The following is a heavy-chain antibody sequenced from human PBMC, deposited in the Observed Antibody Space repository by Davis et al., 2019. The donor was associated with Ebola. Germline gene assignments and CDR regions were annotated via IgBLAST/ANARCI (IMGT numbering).Heavy chain of an antibody. J-gene: IGHJ4*02. CDR3: AREFRPRGGHFDY. CDR1: GYTFTSYL. CDR2: IHPGTGDT. Sequence: ASVKVSCKASGYTFTSYLIHWVRQAPGQSLEWMGWIHPGTGDTKYSQKFQGRVTITWDTSATTAYMELSSLRSEDTAVYYCAREFRPRGGHFDYWGQGTLVTVSS. D-gene: IGHD2-15*01. V-gene: IGHV1-3*01.